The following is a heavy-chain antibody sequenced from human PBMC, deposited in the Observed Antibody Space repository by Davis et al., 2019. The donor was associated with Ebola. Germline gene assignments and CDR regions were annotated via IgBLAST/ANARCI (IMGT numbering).Heavy chain of an antibody. CDR1: GYTFTSYD. D-gene: IGHD3-10*01. CDR2: IIANNGGT. J-gene: IGHJ4*02. V-gene: IGHV1-2*06. CDR3: ARGGGATFDY. Sequence: ASVKVSCKASGYTFTSYDINWVRQATGQGLEWMGRIIANNGGTNYAQNFQGRVTMTSDTSISTAYMELSSLRSDDAAVYYCARGGGATFDYWGQGTLVTVSS.